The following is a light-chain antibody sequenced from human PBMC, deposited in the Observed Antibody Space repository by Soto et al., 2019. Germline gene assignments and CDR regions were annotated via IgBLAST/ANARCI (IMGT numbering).Light chain of an antibody. J-gene: IGLJ1*01. CDR1: SSDVGGYNY. CDR3: TSYTSSFTHL. CDR2: EVS. Sequence: QSALTQPASVSWSPGQSITISCTVTSSDVGGYNYVSWYQQHPGKAPKLMIFEVSNRPSGVSNRFSGSKSGNTASLTISGLQTEDEADYYCTSYTSSFTHLFGTGTKV. V-gene: IGLV2-14*01.